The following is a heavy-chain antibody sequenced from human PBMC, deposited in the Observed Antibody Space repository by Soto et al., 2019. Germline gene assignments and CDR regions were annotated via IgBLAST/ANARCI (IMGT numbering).Heavy chain of an antibody. V-gene: IGHV3-23*01. CDR1: GFTFSSYA. Sequence: EVQLLESGGGLVQPGGSLRLSCAASGFTFSSYAMSWVRQAPGKGLEWVSAIIGSGGSTYYADSVKGRFTIPRDNSKNTLYLQMNSLRAEDTAVYYCAKDLELYYYGSGTIPRGYYFDYWGQGTLVTVSS. CDR2: IIGSGGST. CDR3: AKDLELYYYGSGTIPRGYYFDY. D-gene: IGHD3-10*01. J-gene: IGHJ4*02.